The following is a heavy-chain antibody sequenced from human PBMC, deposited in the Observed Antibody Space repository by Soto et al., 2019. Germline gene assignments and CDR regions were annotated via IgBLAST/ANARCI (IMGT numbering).Heavy chain of an antibody. CDR2: IYYSGTT. D-gene: IGHD3-22*01. CDR3: ASLSDSSGYDYDV. CDR1: GGPISSSSHY. V-gene: IGHV4-39*01. Sequence: PSETLSLTCTVSGGPISSSSHYWDWIRQAPGKGLEWIGNIYYSGTTNYNPSLKSRVTISVDTSKNQFSLKLSSVTAADTAVYYCASLSDSSGYDYDVWGQGTLVTVSS. J-gene: IGHJ4*02.